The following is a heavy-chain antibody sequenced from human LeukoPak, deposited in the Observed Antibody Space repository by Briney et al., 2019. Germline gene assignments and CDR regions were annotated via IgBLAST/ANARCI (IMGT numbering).Heavy chain of an antibody. V-gene: IGHV1-2*02. J-gene: IGHJ5*02. D-gene: IGHD6-19*01. Sequence: GASVKVSCKASGYTFTGYYMHWVRQAPGQGLEWMGWINPNSGGTNYAQKFQGRVTMTRDTSTSTAYMELSRLRSDDTAVYYCASIAVAGTTSPNWFDPWGQGTLVTVSS. CDR1: GYTFTGYY. CDR2: INPNSGGT. CDR3: ASIAVAGTTSPNWFDP.